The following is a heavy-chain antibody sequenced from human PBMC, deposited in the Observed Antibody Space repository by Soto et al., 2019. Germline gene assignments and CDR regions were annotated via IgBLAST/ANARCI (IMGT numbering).Heavy chain of an antibody. J-gene: IGHJ6*02. Sequence: QVQLVQSGAEVKKPGSSVKVSCKASGGTFSSYAISWVRQAPGQGLEWMGGIIPIFGTANYAQKFQGRVRMAADKSTSRAYMELSSLRSEETAVYYCAREAAAAGITPYYYFSGMEVWGQGATVPVSS. V-gene: IGHV1-69*06. CDR1: GGTFSSYA. CDR3: AREAAAAGITPYYYFSGMEV. D-gene: IGHD6-13*01. CDR2: IIPIFGTA.